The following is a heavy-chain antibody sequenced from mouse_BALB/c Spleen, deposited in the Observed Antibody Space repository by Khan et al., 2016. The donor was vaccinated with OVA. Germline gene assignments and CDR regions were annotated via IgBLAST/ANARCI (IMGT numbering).Heavy chain of an antibody. V-gene: IGHV1-4*01. CDR1: GYTFTSYT. CDR2: INPSSGYT. D-gene: IGHD2-14*01. CDR3: ARDGAYYRNDGWFAY. Sequence: QVQLKQSGAELARPGASVKMSCKASGYTFTSYTIHWIKQRPGQGLKWIGYINPSSGYTNYNQKFKDKATLTADKSSTTAYMQLSSLTSDDSAVYYCARDGAYYRNDGWFAYWGQGTLVTVSA. J-gene: IGHJ3*01.